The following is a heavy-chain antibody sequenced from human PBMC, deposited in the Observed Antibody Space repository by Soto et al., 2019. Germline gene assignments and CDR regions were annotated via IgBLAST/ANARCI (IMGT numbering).Heavy chain of an antibody. Sequence: GGSLRLSCAASGFTFSNAWMSWVRQAPGKGLEWVGRIKSKTDGGTTDYAAPVKGRFTIPRDDSKNTLYLQMNSLKTEDTAVYYCTTEADIVVVVAARFQHWGQGTLVTVSS. CDR3: TTEADIVVVVAARFQH. D-gene: IGHD2-15*01. V-gene: IGHV3-15*01. CDR1: GFTFSNAW. J-gene: IGHJ1*01. CDR2: IKSKTDGGTT.